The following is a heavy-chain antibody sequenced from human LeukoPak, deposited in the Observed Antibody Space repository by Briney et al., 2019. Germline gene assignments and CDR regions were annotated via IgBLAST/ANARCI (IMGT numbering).Heavy chain of an antibody. CDR1: GGSISSGSYY. CDR3: ASQYRSSTTPFQH. J-gene: IGHJ1*01. V-gene: IGHV4-61*02. CDR2: IYTSGST. Sequence: SETLSLTCTVSGGSISSGSYYWSWIRQPAGKGLEWIGRIYTSGSTNYNPSLKSRVTISVDTSKNQFSLKLSSVTAADTAVYYCASQYRSSTTPFQHWGQGTLVTVSS. D-gene: IGHD2-2*01.